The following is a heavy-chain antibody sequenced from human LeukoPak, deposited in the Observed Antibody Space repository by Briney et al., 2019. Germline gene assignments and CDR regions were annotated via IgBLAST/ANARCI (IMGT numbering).Heavy chain of an antibody. J-gene: IGHJ5*01. CDR3: AKESTVTPGNVNWFDS. D-gene: IGHD4-17*01. Sequence: GGSLRLSCTATGFTFGDFAMSWFRQAPRKGLEGVGFIRSEAYGGTTEYAASVKGRFTISRDDSKNTLYLQMNSLRAEDTAVYYCAKESTVTPGNVNWFDSWGQGTLVTVSS. CDR2: IRSEAYGGTT. CDR1: GFTFGDFA. V-gene: IGHV3-49*03.